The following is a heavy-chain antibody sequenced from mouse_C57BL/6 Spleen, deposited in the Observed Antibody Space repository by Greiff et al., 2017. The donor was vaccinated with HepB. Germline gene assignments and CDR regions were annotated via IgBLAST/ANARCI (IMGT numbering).Heavy chain of an antibody. CDR2: ISYDGSN. J-gene: IGHJ3*01. CDR3: ARDGGFAY. V-gene: IGHV3-6*01. CDR1: GYSITSGYY. Sequence: EVQLQESGPGLVKPSQSLSLTCSVTGYSITSGYYWNWIRQFPGNNLEWMGYISYDGSNNYNPSLKNRIPITRDTSKNQFFLKLNSVTTEDTATYYCARDGGFAYWGQGTLVTVSA.